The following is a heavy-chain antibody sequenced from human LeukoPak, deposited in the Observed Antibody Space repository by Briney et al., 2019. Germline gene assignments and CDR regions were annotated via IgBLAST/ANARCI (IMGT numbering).Heavy chain of an antibody. D-gene: IGHD6-19*01. CDR2: IRSDGTST. CDR1: GFTFSNYW. Sequence: GGSLRLSCAASGFTFSNYWMHWVRQGPGKGLVWVSRIRSDGTSTSYADSVKGRFTISRDNAKNSLSLQMDSLGAEDTAVYYCAKGMSVAANWFDPWGQGTLVTVSS. V-gene: IGHV3-74*01. J-gene: IGHJ5*02. CDR3: AKGMSVAANWFDP.